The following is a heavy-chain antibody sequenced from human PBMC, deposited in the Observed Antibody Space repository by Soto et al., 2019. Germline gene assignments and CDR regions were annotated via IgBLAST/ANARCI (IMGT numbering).Heavy chain of an antibody. J-gene: IGHJ6*02. CDR1: GYSFTSYW. D-gene: IGHD2-15*01. Sequence: EVQLVQSGAEVKKPGESLKISCKGSGYSFTSYWIGWVRQMPGKGLEWMGIIYPGDSDTRYSPSFQGQVTISADKSISTAYLQGSSLKASDTAMYYCARHANVVVVAATVFGYGMDVWGQGTTVTVSS. CDR2: IYPGDSDT. CDR3: ARHANVVVVAATVFGYGMDV. V-gene: IGHV5-51*01.